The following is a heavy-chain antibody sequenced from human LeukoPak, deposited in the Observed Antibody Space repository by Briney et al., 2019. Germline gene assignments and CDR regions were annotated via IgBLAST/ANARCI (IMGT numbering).Heavy chain of an antibody. V-gene: IGHV3-49*04. J-gene: IGHJ4*02. D-gene: IGHD6-13*01. Sequence: PGGSLRLSCTASGFTFGDYAMSWVRQAPGKGLKWVGFIRSKAYGGTTEYAASVKGRFTISRDDSKNTLYLQMNSLKTEDTAVYYCTTRGSRWRRYYFDYWGQGTLVTVSS. CDR3: TTRGSRWRRYYFDY. CDR1: GFTFGDYA. CDR2: IRSKAYGGTT.